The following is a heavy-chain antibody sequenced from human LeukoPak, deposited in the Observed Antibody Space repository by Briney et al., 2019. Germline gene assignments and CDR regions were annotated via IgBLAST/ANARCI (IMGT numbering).Heavy chain of an antibody. Sequence: SETLSLTCTVSGGSISSGSYYWSWIRQPAGKGLEWIGRIYTSGSTNYNPSLKSRVTISVDTSKNQFSLKLSSVTAADTAVYYCARDANVYYYGSGSSYYFDYWAREPWSPSPQ. CDR3: ARDANVYYYGSGSSYYFDY. CDR2: IYTSGST. CDR1: GGSISSGSYY. J-gene: IGHJ4*02. D-gene: IGHD3-10*01. V-gene: IGHV4-61*02.